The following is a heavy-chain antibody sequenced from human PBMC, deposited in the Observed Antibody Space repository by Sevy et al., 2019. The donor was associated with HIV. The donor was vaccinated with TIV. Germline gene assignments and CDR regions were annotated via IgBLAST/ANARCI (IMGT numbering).Heavy chain of an antibody. D-gene: IGHD3-22*01. CDR2: IRSKANSYAT. Sequence: GGSLRLSCAASGFTFSGSAMHWVRQASGKGLEWVGRIRSKANSYATAYAASVKGRFTISRDDSKNMAYLQMNSLKTEDTAVYYCTRPNPGIGYYYDSSGYSNNWFDPWGQGTLVTVSS. CDR3: TRPNPGIGYYYDSSGYSNNWFDP. J-gene: IGHJ5*02. CDR1: GFTFSGSA. V-gene: IGHV3-73*01.